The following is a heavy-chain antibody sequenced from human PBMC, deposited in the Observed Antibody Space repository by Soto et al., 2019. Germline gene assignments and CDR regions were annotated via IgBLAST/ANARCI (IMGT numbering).Heavy chain of an antibody. CDR2: VIPFHGVT. CDR3: TRDWETTVSTWSFGGF. CDR1: GGTFSPYT. Sequence: QVQLVQSGAEVKKPGSSVKVSCKASGGTFSPYTINWVRQAPGQGLEWMGRVIPFHGVTNYAQKFQARVTITADKSTSTAYMELSGLRFVDTAMYYCTRDWETTVSTWSFGGFWGRGTLVTVSS. V-gene: IGHV1-69*08. D-gene: IGHD4-4*01. J-gene: IGHJ4*02.